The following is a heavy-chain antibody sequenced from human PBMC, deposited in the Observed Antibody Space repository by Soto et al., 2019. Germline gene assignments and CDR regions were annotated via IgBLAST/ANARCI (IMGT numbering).Heavy chain of an antibody. CDR3: ARDIPDGWIGDQDSRGES. CDR1: GGSFSDNY. V-gene: IGHV4-34*01. CDR2: INHSGTT. D-gene: IGHD3-10*01. J-gene: IGHJ5*02. Sequence: QVHLQQWGAGLLKPSETLSLTCAVYGGSFSDNYWTWIRQSPGKGLEWIGEINHSGTTNYNPSLSSRVXXXVXXSKTPFSLKLSSVTAADTAVYYCARDIPDGWIGDQDSRGESWGQRCLVTVSS.